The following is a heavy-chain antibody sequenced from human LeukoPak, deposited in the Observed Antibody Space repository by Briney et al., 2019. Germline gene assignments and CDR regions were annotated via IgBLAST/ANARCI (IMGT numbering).Heavy chain of an antibody. CDR1: GYTLTELS. CDR3: AVSLTTGGYYGMDV. J-gene: IGHJ6*02. V-gene: IGHV1-24*01. CDR2: FDPEDGET. D-gene: IGHD1-1*01. Sequence: RASVKVSCKVSGYTLTELSLHWVRQAPGKGLEWMGRFDPEDGETIHARKFQGRVTMTEDTSTDTAYMELSSLRSEDTAVYFCAVSLTTGGYYGMDVWGQGTTVTVSS.